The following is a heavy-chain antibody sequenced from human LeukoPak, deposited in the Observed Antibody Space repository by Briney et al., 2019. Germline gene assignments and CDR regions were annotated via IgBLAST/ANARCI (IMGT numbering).Heavy chain of an antibody. CDR2: INPNSGGT. V-gene: IGHV1-2*02. D-gene: IGHD3-22*01. CDR1: GYTFTGYY. J-gene: IGHJ4*02. CDR3: ARDDTLTYYYDSSGYYGD. Sequence: ASVKVSCKASGYTFTGYYMHWVRQAPGQGLEWMGWINPNSGGTNYAQKFQGRVTMTRDTSISTAYMELSRLRSDDTAVYHCARDDTLTYYYDSSGYYGDWGQGTLVTVSS.